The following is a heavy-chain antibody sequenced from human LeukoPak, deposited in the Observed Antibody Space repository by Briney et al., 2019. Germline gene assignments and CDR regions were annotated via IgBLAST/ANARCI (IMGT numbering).Heavy chain of an antibody. CDR2: IYYSGST. CDR1: GGSFSGYY. V-gene: IGHV4-59*01. CDR3: ARSIAADLNWFDP. D-gene: IGHD6-13*01. Sequence: SETLSLTCAVYGGSFSGYYWSWIRQPPGKGLEWIGYIYYSGSTNYNPSLKSRVTISVDTSKNQFSLKLSSVTAADTAVYYCARSIAADLNWFDPWGQGTLVTVSS. J-gene: IGHJ5*02.